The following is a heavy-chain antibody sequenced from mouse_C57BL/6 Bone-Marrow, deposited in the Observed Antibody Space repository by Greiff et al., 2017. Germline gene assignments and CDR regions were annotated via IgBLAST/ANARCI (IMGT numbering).Heavy chain of an antibody. V-gene: IGHV1-58*01. CDR1: GYTFPSYG. J-gene: IGHJ4*01. CDR2: IYIGNGYT. Sequence: EVQLQQSGAELVRPGSSVKMSCKTSGYTFPSYGINWLKQRPEQSLEWIGSIYIGNGYTEYTEKFKGPATLPSDTSSNTAYMQLSSLTSEDSAIYVSAISDYDYDGDAMDYWGQGTSVTVSS. CDR3: AISDYDYDGDAMDY. D-gene: IGHD2-4*01.